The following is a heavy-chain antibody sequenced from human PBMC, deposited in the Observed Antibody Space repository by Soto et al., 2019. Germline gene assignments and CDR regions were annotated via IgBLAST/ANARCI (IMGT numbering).Heavy chain of an antibody. CDR3: ARGYDFWSGYYYPYGMDV. CDR2: ISGSGGST. Sequence: PGGSLRLSCAASGFTFSSYAMSWVRQAPGKGLEWVSAISGSGGSTYYADSVKGRFTTSRDNAKNTLYLQMNSLRAEDTAVYYCARGYDFWSGYYYPYGMDVWGQGTTVTVS. D-gene: IGHD3-3*01. V-gene: IGHV3-23*01. J-gene: IGHJ6*02. CDR1: GFTFSSYA.